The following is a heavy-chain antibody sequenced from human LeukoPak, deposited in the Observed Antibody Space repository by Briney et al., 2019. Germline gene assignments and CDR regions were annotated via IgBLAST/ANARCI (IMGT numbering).Heavy chain of an antibody. J-gene: IGHJ4*02. CDR2: ISGSDGST. CDR3: AKGVDTAMVGLSDY. D-gene: IGHD5-18*01. Sequence: GGSLRLSCAASGFTFSSYGMSWVRQSPGKGLEWVSAISGSDGSTYYADSVKGRFTISRDNSKNTLYLQMNSLRAEDTAVYYCAKGVDTAMVGLSDYWGQGTLVTVSS. CDR1: GFTFSSYG. V-gene: IGHV3-23*01.